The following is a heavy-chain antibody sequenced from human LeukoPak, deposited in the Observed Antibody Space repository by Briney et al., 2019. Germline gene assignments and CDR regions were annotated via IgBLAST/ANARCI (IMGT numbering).Heavy chain of an antibody. V-gene: IGHV4-38-2*02. CDR1: GYSITNGYY. J-gene: IGHJ4*02. Sequence: SETLSVTCAVSGYSITNGYYWGWIRQPPGKGLEWIGSIFHTGTTYYSPSLKSRVTISVDTSKNQFSLKLSSVTATDTAVYYCAREGMVRGVYDYWGQGTLVTVSS. CDR3: AREGMVRGVYDY. CDR2: IFHTGTT. D-gene: IGHD3-10*01.